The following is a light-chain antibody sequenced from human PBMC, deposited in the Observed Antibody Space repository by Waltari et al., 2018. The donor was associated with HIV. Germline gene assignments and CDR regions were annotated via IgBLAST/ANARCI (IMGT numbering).Light chain of an antibody. V-gene: IGKV1-8*01. CDR1: QGISSY. Sequence: AIRMTQSPSSFSASTGDRVTITCRAGQGISSYLAWYQQRPGRAPKLLIYGASSLQSGVPSRISGSGSGTDFTLTISCLQSEDFATYYCQQYYSYPPTFGQGTKVEIK. CDR3: QQYYSYPPT. J-gene: IGKJ1*01. CDR2: GAS.